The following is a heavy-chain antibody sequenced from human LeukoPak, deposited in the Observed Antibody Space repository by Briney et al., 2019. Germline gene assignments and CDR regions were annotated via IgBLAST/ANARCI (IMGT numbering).Heavy chain of an antibody. CDR2: ISSSSSTI. V-gene: IGHV3-48*01. Sequence: GGSLRLSCAASGFTFSSYSMNWVRQAPGKGLEWVSYISSSSSTIYYADSVKGRFTISRDNAKNSLYLQMNSLRAEDTAVYYCARADNPPYGASLWFGESLGYGMDVWGQGTTVTVSS. CDR3: ARADNPPYGASLWFGESLGYGMDV. D-gene: IGHD3-10*01. CDR1: GFTFSSYS. J-gene: IGHJ6*02.